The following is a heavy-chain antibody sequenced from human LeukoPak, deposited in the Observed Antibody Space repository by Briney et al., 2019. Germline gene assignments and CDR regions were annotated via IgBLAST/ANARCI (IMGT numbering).Heavy chain of an antibody. J-gene: IGHJ6*03. CDR2: IKSKTDGGTT. V-gene: IGHV3-15*01. Sequence: GGSLRLSCAASGFIFSHAWMNWVRQAPGKGLEWVGRIKSKTDGGTTDYAAPVKGRFTISRDDSKNTLYLQMNSLKTEDTAVYYCTTDLCSSTSCYRRYYYYMDVWGKGTTVTVSS. CDR3: TTDLCSSTSCYRRYYYYMDV. CDR1: GFIFSHAW. D-gene: IGHD2-2*02.